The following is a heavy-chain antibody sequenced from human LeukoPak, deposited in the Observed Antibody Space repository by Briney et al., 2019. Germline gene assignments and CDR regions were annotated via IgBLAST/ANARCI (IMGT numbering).Heavy chain of an antibody. V-gene: IGHV3-7*03. CDR2: IKRDGSEK. CDR1: GFTFSSYW. J-gene: IGHJ4*02. D-gene: IGHD6-19*01. CDR3: ASLLVAGVASVDY. Sequence: GGSLRLSCAASGFTFSSYWMTWVRQAPGKGLEWVANIKRDGSEKHYVDSVKGRFAISRDNAKNSMFLQMNSLRAEDTAVYYCASLLVAGVASVDYRGQGTLVTVSS.